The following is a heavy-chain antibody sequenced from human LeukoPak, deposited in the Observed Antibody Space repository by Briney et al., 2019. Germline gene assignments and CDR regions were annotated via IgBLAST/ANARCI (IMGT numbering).Heavy chain of an antibody. D-gene: IGHD5-12*01. CDR1: GGTFSSYA. CDR2: IIPIFGTA. V-gene: IGHV1-69*05. Sequence: SVKVSCKASGGTFSSYAISWVRQAPGQGLEGMGGIIPIFGTANYAQKFQGRVTITTDESTSTAYMELSSLRSEDTAVYYCASEYSGYYWSLDYWGQGTLVTVSS. CDR3: ASEYSGYYWSLDY. J-gene: IGHJ4*02.